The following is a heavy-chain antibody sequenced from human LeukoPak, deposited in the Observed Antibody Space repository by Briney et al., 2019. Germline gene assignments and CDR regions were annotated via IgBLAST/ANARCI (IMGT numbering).Heavy chain of an antibody. D-gene: IGHD1-26*01. CDR2: IYYSGST. Sequence: SETLSLTCTVSGGSISSGGYYWSWIRQHPGKGLEWIGYIYYSGSTYYNPSLKSRVTISVDTSKNQFSLKLSYVTAADTAVYYCARWRLSGSYFDYWGQGTLVTVSS. J-gene: IGHJ4*02. V-gene: IGHV4-31*03. CDR3: ARWRLSGSYFDY. CDR1: GGSISSGGYY.